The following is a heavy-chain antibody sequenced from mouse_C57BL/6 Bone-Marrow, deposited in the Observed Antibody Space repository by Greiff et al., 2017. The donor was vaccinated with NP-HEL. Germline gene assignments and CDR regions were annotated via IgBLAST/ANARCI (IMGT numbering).Heavy chain of an antibody. CDR2: ISSGGSYT. J-gene: IGHJ2*01. CDR1: GFTFSSYG. CDR3: ASLTGTYYFGY. D-gene: IGHD4-1*01. Sequence: EVQLVESGGDLVKPGGSLKLSCAASGFTFSSYGMSWVRQTPDKRLEWVATISSGGSYTYYPDSLKGRVTLSRDNAKNTQYLQMSSLKSEDTAMYYCASLTGTYYFGYWGQSTTLTVAS. V-gene: IGHV5-6*01.